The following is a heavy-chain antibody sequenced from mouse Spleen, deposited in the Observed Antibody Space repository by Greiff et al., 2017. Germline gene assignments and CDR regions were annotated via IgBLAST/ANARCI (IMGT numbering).Heavy chain of an antibody. D-gene: IGHD1-1*02. V-gene: IGHV1-15*01. J-gene: IGHJ2*01. CDR3: TRGGLFNGGFDY. CDR2: IDPETGGT. Sequence: QVQLKQSGAELVRPGASVTLSCKASGYTFTDYEMHWVKQTPVHGLEWIGAIDPETGGTAYNQKFKGKAILTADKSSSTAYMELRSLTSEDSAVYYCTRGGLFNGGFDYWGQGTTLTVSS. CDR1: GYTFTDYE.